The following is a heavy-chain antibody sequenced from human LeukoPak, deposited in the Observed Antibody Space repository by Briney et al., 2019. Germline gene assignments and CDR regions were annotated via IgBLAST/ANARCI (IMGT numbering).Heavy chain of an antibody. CDR1: GFTFSSYG. CDR2: ISYDGSNK. CDR3: ARRPTDYYDSSGYFDY. J-gene: IGHJ4*02. D-gene: IGHD3-22*01. Sequence: GGSLRLSCAASGFTFSSYGMHWVRQAPGKGLEWVAVISYDGSNKYYADSVKGRFTISRDNSKNTLYLQMNSLRAEDTAVYCCARRPTDYYDSSGYFDYWGQGTLVTVSS. V-gene: IGHV3-30*03.